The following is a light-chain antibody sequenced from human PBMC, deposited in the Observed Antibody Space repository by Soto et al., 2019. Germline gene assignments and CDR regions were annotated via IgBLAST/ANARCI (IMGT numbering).Light chain of an antibody. CDR2: DSS. CDR1: ESVSSQ. Sequence: EILMTQSPATLSGSAGDRATLSCRASESVSSQLAWYQQKPGQAPRLLIYDSSTRATGIPARCSGSESGKEFTLVISSVQSEDFAVYYCHHYHNWPMTFGQGTRLEIK. V-gene: IGKV3-15*01. CDR3: HHYHNWPMT. J-gene: IGKJ5*01.